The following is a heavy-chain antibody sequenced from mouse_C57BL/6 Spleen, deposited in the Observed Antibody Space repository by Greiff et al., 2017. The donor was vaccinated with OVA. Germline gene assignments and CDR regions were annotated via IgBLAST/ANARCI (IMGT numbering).Heavy chain of an antibody. V-gene: IGHV1-69*01. D-gene: IGHD1-1*01. CDR1: GYTFTSYW. CDR3: ARAYGSSFNWYFDV. J-gene: IGHJ1*03. CDR2: IDPSDSYT. Sequence: QVQLQQPGAELVMPGASVKLSCKASGYTFTSYWMHWVKQRPGQGLEWIGEIDPSDSYTNYNQKFKGKSTLTVDKSSSTACMQLSSLTSEDSAVYYCARAYGSSFNWYFDVWGTGTTVTVSS.